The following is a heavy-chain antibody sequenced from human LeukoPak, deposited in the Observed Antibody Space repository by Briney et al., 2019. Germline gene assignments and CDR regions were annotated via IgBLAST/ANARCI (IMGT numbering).Heavy chain of an antibody. V-gene: IGHV3-30*18. CDR2: VSRDGSAQ. CDR3: AKESDSYYFDY. CDR1: GFTFGSYG. Sequence: PGGSLRLSCAASGFTFGSYGMHRVRQAPGKGLEWVAIVSRDGSAQYYGDSVKGRFTSSRDNSENTLYLQMNSLRAEDTALYYCAKESDSYYFDYWGQGSLVTVSS. D-gene: IGHD2-15*01. J-gene: IGHJ4*02.